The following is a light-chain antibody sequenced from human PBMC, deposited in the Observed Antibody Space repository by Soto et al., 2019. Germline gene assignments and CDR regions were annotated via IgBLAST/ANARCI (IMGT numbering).Light chain of an antibody. CDR1: QSVTRSS. Sequence: EVVLTQSPATLSLSPGERATLSCRASQSVTRSSLAWYQQKPGQSPRLLISGASSRATGIPDRFSGGGSGTDFIFNSTRLEPEDFAMYYCLHYGTAQWTFGQGTKVDI. V-gene: IGKV3-20*01. J-gene: IGKJ1*01. CDR2: GAS. CDR3: LHYGTAQWT.